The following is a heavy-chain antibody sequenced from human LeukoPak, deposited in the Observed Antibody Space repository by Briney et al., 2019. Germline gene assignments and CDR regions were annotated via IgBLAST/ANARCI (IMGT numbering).Heavy chain of an antibody. CDR1: RFTFNTFN. V-gene: IGHV3-21*01. Sequence: GGSLTLSCAASRFTFNTFNMNWVRQAPGKGLEWVSSITSGGDYIYYAGSVKGRFTTSRDNAKNSLSLQLNSLRVEDTAVYYCARGHYDVLAASYKWTPDYWGQGTLVTVSS. CDR3: ARGHYDVLAASYKWTPDY. D-gene: IGHD3-9*01. J-gene: IGHJ4*02. CDR2: ITSGGDYI.